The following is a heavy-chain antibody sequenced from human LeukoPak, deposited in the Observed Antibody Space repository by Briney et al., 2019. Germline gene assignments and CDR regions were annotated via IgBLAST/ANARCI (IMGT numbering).Heavy chain of an antibody. D-gene: IGHD4-17*01. V-gene: IGHV4-59*01. CDR1: GGSISSYY. J-gene: IGHJ4*02. Sequence: SETLSLTCTVSGGSISSYYLSWIRQPPGKGLEWIGYIYYSGSTNYNPSLKSRVTISVDTPKNQFPLKLSSVTAADTAVYYCARVRSVTYFDYWGQGTLVTVSS. CDR3: ARVRSVTYFDY. CDR2: IYYSGST.